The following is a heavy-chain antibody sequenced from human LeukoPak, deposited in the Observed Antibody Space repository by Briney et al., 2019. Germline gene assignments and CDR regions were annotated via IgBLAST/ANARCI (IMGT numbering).Heavy chain of an antibody. V-gene: IGHV3-72*01. CDR3: AREAASSGSYFLYLHAY. CDR1: GFTFSDHF. CDR2: AINKANSFSI. Sequence: GGPLRLSCAASGFTFSDHFREWVRQAPGKGLEWVGRAINKANSFSIENDASVQDRFTLSRDESKPSVYLQMNSLKSEDTAVYYCAREAASSGSYFLYLHAYWGQGTLVSVSS. J-gene: IGHJ4*02. D-gene: IGHD1-26*01.